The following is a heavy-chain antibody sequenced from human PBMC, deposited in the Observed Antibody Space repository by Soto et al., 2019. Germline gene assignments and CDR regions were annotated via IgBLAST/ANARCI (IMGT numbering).Heavy chain of an antibody. CDR2: IYWDDDK. V-gene: IGHV2-5*02. CDR3: AHSSRHQGGDGY. CDR1: GFSLSTSGVG. Sequence: QITLKESGPTLVKPTQTLTLTCTFSGFSLSTSGVGVSWIRQPPGKALEWLALIYWDDDKRYRPSLKSRLTITKDTSKNQVVLTMTNMVRVDTATSYCAHSSRHQGGDGYWGQETLVTVSS. D-gene: IGHD2-2*01. J-gene: IGHJ4*02.